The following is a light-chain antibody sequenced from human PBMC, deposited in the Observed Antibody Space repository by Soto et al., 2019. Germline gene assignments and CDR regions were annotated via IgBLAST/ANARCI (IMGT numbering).Light chain of an antibody. CDR2: GAS. CDR3: QQYQNWPLP. CDR1: QSVYSN. J-gene: IGKJ4*01. V-gene: IGKV3-15*01. Sequence: ETVMTQSPATLSVSPGERATLSCRASQSVYSNLAWYQQKPGQAPRLLIYGASTRATGLPARFSGSGSGTEFPLTISSLQSEDFAVYYCQQYQNWPLPFGGGTKVEIK.